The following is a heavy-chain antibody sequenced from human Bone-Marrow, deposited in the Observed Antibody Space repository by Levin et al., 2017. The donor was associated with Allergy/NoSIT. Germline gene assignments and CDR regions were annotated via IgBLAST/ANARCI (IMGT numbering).Heavy chain of an antibody. CDR1: GFTFSSYA. Sequence: GESLKISCAASGFTFSSYAMHWVRQAPGKGLEWVAVISYVGSNKYYADSVKGRFTISRDNSKNTLYLQMNSLRAEDTAVYYCARELHGANYYYYYYGMDVWGQGTTVTVSS. CDR3: ARELHGANYYYYYYGMDV. D-gene: IGHD4/OR15-4a*01. V-gene: IGHV3-30*04. J-gene: IGHJ6*02. CDR2: ISYVGSNK.